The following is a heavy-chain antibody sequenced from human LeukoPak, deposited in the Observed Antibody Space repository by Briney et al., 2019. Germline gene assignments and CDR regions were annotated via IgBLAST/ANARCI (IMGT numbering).Heavy chain of an antibody. J-gene: IGHJ5*02. Sequence: ASVKVSCKASGYTFTGYYIHWVRQAPGQGLEWMGWIDPNSGNTNYAQKLQGRVTMTTDTSTSTAYMELRSLRSDDTAVYYCVREENWFDPWGQGTLVTVSS. V-gene: IGHV1-18*04. CDR1: GYTFTGYY. CDR2: IDPNSGNT. CDR3: VREENWFDP.